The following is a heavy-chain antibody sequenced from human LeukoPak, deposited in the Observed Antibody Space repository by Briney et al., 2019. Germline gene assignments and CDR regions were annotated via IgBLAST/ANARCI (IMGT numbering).Heavy chain of an antibody. CDR3: ARQSQIATDSFDF. Sequence: GESLKISCEASGYKFTTDYIGWVRQMPGKGLEWMGIIYPDDSETNYSPSFKGQVTMSVDKSITTAFLQWSSLKASDTAMYYCARQSQIATDSFDFWGQGTLVTVSS. CDR2: IYPDDSET. V-gene: IGHV5-51*01. J-gene: IGHJ4*02. CDR1: GYKFTTDY.